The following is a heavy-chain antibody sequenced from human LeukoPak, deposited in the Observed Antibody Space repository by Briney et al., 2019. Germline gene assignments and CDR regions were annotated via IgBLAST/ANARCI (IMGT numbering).Heavy chain of an antibody. CDR3: AREGSGITIFGVVSPYYYYYMDV. Sequence: SQTLSLTCTVSGGSISSGDYYWSWIRQPPGKGLEWIASIYYSGSTYYNPSLKSRVTMSVDTSKNQFSLKLSSVTAADTAVYYCAREGSGITIFGVVSPYYYYYMDVWGKGTTVTVSS. J-gene: IGHJ6*03. D-gene: IGHD3-3*01. V-gene: IGHV4-39*07. CDR2: IYYSGST. CDR1: GGSISSGDYY.